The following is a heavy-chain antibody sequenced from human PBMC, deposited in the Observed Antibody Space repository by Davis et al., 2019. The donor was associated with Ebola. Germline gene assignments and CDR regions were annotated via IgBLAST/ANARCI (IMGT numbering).Heavy chain of an antibody. CDR3: ARANARPYSPHDPFDI. CDR1: PYSIRSSYY. D-gene: IGHD1-1*01. J-gene: IGHJ3*02. CDR2: VHHSGSA. V-gene: IGHV4-38-2*02. Sequence: PSETLSLTCTVSPYSIRSSYYCGWIRQPPGKGLEWIGSVHHSGSAYYTTSLKGRVTMLVDSSKNQFPLKLFPVTAADTAIYYCARANARPYSPHDPFDIWGQGTLVTVSS.